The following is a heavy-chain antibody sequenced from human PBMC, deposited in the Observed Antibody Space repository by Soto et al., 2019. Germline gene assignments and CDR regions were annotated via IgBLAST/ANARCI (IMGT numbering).Heavy chain of an antibody. CDR3: AKGGLATVGATRPC. D-gene: IGHD1-26*01. J-gene: IGHJ4*02. Sequence: GGSLRLSCAASGFTFSSYAMSWVRQAPGKGLEWVSAISGSGGSTYYADSVEGRFTISRDNSKNTLYLQMNSLRAEDTAVYYCAKGGLATVGATRPCWGQGTLVTVSS. CDR2: ISGSGGST. V-gene: IGHV3-23*01. CDR1: GFTFSSYA.